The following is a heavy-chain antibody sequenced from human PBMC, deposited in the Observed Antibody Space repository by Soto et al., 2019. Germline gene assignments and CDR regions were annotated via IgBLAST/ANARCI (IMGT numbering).Heavy chain of an antibody. D-gene: IGHD3-3*01. V-gene: IGHV3-23*01. CDR1: GFTFSTYA. CDR2: LSGNSGTT. J-gene: IGHJ4*02. CDR3: AKGSKFTIFSPNDY. Sequence: VQLLESGGGLVQPEGSLRLSCAASGFTFSTYAMAWVRQAPGKGLEWVSALSGNSGTTYSADSVKGRFTISRDNSRNTLYLQMSSLRADDTALYYCAKGSKFTIFSPNDYWGQGTLVTVSS.